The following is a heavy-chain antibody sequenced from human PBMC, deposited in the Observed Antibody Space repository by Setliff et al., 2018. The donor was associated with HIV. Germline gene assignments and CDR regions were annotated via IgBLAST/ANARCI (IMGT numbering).Heavy chain of an antibody. CDR1: AYSISSGYY. V-gene: IGHV4-38-2*01. CDR3: ARNPCSGGSCPDAFDI. J-gene: IGHJ3*02. Sequence: PSETLSLTCAVSAYSISSGYYWGWIRQPPGKGLEWIGSIYHSGSTNYNPSLKSRVTISVDTSKNQFSLKLSSVTAADTAVYYCARNPCSGGSCPDAFDIWGQGTMVTVSS. D-gene: IGHD2-15*01. CDR2: IYHSGST.